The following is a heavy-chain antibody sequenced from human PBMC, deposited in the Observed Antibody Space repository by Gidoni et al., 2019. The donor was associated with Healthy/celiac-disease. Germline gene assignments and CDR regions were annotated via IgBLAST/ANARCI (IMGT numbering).Heavy chain of an antibody. Sequence: EVQLLESGGGLVQPGGSLRLSCAASGLPFSSYAMSWVRQAPGKGLEWVSAISGSCGSTYYADSVKGRFTISRDNSKNTLYLQMNSLRAEDTAVYYCARRYNWNDGELGYWGQGTLVTVSS. J-gene: IGHJ4*02. D-gene: IGHD1-20*01. CDR3: ARRYNWNDGELGY. V-gene: IGHV3-23*01. CDR2: ISGSCGST. CDR1: GLPFSSYA.